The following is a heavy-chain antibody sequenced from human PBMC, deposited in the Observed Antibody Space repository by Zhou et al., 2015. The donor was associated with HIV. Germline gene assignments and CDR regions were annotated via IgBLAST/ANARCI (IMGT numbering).Heavy chain of an antibody. CDR1: GGSINTYA. D-gene: IGHD5-12*01. Sequence: QVQLVQSGAEVKKLGSSVKVSCRAFGGSINTYAISWVRQAPGQGLEWLGGIIPMSGTTNYARNFQGRVTITADKATSTAYMELNRLRSEDTAVYYCARVISSYVNIVTTSLHYDYWGQGTLVTVSS. CDR3: ARVISSYVNIVTTSLHYDY. J-gene: IGHJ4*02. V-gene: IGHV1-69*06. CDR2: IIPMSGTT.